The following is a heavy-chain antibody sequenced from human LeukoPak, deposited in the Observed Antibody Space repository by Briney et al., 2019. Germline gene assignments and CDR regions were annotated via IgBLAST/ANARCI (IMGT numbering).Heavy chain of an antibody. CDR2: INAGNGNT. CDR3: ARAPRYSSSLNWFDP. CDR1: GYTFASYA. Sequence: ASVKVSCKASGYTFASYAMHWVRQAPGQRLEWMGWINAGNGNTKYSQKFQGRVTITRDTSAGTAYMELSSLRSEDTAVYYCARAPRYSSSLNWFDPWGQGTLVTVSS. D-gene: IGHD6-13*01. V-gene: IGHV1-3*01. J-gene: IGHJ5*02.